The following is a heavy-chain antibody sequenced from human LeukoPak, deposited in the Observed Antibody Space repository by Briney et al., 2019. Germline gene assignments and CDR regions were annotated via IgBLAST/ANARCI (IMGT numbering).Heavy chain of an antibody. Sequence: HSETLSLTCTVSGGSISSSSYYWGWIRQPPGKGLEWIGSIYYSGSTYYNPSLKSRVTISVDTSENQFSLKLSSVTAADTAVYYCARRGYSGYVHYYYYYMDVWGKGTTVTISS. V-gene: IGHV4-39*01. CDR1: GGSISSSSYY. D-gene: IGHD5-12*01. J-gene: IGHJ6*03. CDR3: ARRGYSGYVHYYYYYMDV. CDR2: IYYSGST.